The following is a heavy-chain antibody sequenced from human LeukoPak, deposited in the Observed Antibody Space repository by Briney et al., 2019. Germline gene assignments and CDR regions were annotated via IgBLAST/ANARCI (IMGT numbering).Heavy chain of an antibody. CDR2: ISAYNGNT. CDR1: GYTFTSYA. J-gene: IGHJ4*02. V-gene: IGHV1-18*01. D-gene: IGHD1-14*01. CDR3: ARDNHGGNDYFDY. Sequence: ASVTVSCKASGYTFTSYAVSWVRQAPGQGLEWMGWISAYNGNTNYAQKLQGRVNMTTDASTKTAYMELRSLRSDDTAVYYCARDNHGGNDYFDYWGQGTLVTVSS.